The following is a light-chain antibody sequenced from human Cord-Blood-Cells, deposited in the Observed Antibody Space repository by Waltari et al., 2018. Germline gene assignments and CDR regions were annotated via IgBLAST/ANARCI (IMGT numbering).Light chain of an antibody. CDR2: LGS. CDR1: QSLLHSNGYNY. CDR3: MQALQTPFT. Sequence: DIVMTQSPLSLPVTSGEPASISCRSSQSLLHSNGYNYLDCYLQKPGQSPQLLIYLGSNRASGVPDRFSGSGSGTDFTLKISRVEAEDVGVYYCMQALQTPFTFGPGTKVDIK. V-gene: IGKV2-28*01. J-gene: IGKJ3*01.